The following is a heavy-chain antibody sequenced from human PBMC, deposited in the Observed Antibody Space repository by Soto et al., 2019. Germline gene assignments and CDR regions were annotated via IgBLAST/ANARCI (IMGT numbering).Heavy chain of an antibody. CDR1: GFTFSSYW. D-gene: IGHD6-13*01. J-gene: IGHJ4*02. CDR3: TTDYFSSSWD. V-gene: IGHV3-74*01. CDR2: IDRDGSNT. Sequence: EVQLVESGGGLVQPGGSLRLSCAASGFTFSSYWMHWVRQAPGKGLVWVSRIDRDGSNTGLADSVKGRFTVSRDNAKNTLYLQMNSLRAEDTAAYYCTTDYFSSSWDWGQGTLVTVSS.